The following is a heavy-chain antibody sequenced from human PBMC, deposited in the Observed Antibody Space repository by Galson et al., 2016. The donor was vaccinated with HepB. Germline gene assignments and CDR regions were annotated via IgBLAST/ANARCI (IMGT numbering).Heavy chain of an antibody. CDR2: ISNNSDYI. V-gene: IGHV3-11*06. CDR1: GFTFSDYY. CDR3: ARGPAFDY. Sequence: SLRLSCAVSGFTFSDYYMSWIHQAPGKGLEWISYISNNSDYIHYADSVKGRFTISRDNAKSSLYLQMNSLRAEDTAVYYCARGPAFDYWGQGTLVTVSS. J-gene: IGHJ4*02.